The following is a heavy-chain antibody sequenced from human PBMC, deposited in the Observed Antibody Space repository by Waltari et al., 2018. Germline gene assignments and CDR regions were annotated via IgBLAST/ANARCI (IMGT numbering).Heavy chain of an antibody. CDR3: ATQPGGEGLIFDY. D-gene: IGHD3-16*01. CDR2: IYPGDTDT. CDR1: GYSFTSYW. Sequence: EVQLVQSGAEVKKPGESLKISCKGSGYSFTSYWIGWVRQMPGNGLEWMGIIYPGDTDTRDSPSFQGQVTSSADKSISTAYLQWSSLKASDTAMYYCATQPGGEGLIFDYWGQGTLVTVSS. J-gene: IGHJ4*02. V-gene: IGHV5-51*01.